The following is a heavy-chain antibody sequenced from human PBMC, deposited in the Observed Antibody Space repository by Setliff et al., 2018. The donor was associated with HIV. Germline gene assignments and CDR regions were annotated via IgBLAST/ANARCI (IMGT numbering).Heavy chain of an antibody. J-gene: IGHJ4*02. CDR2: IYYSGST. D-gene: IGHD6-19*01. CDR3: ARAGRYSSGWYANYYFDF. V-gene: IGHV4-39*07. CDR1: GESISSSGCY. Sequence: SETLSLTCTVSGESISSSGCYWAWIRQPPGKGLEWIGSIYYSGSTSYCPSLKSRVTMSVDTSKNQFSLKLSSVTAADTAIFYCARAGRYSSGWYANYYFDFWGQGTLVTVSS.